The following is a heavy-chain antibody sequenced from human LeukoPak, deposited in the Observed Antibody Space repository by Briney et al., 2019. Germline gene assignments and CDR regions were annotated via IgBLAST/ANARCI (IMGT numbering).Heavy chain of an antibody. D-gene: IGHD5-18*01. CDR3: ARPRSMWGGYSFDY. CDR1: GYTFTSYD. Sequence: ASVKVSCKASGYTFTSYDINWVRQATGQGLEWMGWMNPNSGNTGYAQKFQGRVTITRNTSISTAYMELSSLRSEDTAVYYCARPRSMWGGYSFDYWGQGTLVTVSS. V-gene: IGHV1-8*03. CDR2: MNPNSGNT. J-gene: IGHJ4*02.